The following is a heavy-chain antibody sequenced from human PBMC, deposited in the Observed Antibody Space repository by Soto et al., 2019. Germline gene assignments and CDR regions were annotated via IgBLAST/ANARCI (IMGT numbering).Heavy chain of an antibody. Sequence: QLQLQESGPGLVKPSETLSLTCTVSGGSISSSSYYWGWIRQPPGKGLEWIGSIYYSGSTYYNPSLKSRVTISVDTSKNQFSLKLSSVTAADTAVYYCARLLTRSIAARPGWFDPWGQGTLVTVSS. J-gene: IGHJ5*02. CDR3: ARLLTRSIAARPGWFDP. CDR1: GGSISSSSYY. V-gene: IGHV4-39*01. D-gene: IGHD6-6*01. CDR2: IYYSGST.